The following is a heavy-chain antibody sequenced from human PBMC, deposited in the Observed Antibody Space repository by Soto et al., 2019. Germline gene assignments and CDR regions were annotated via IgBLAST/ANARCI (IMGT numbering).Heavy chain of an antibody. CDR3: ARETPSGSYRIYLWNDYYYGMDV. CDR1: GFTFSSYA. CDR2: ISYDGSNK. Sequence: PGGSLRLSCAASGFTFSSYAMHWVRQAPGKGLEWVAVISYDGSNKYYADSVKGRFTISRDNSKNTLYLQMNSLRAEDTAVYYCARETPSGSYRIYLWNDYYYGMDVWGQGTTVTVSS. V-gene: IGHV3-30-3*01. J-gene: IGHJ6*02. D-gene: IGHD1-26*01.